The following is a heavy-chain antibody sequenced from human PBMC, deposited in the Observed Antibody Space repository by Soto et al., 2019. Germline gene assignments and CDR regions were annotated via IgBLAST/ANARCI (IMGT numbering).Heavy chain of an antibody. CDR2: ISGSGGST. J-gene: IGHJ3*02. D-gene: IGHD1-26*01. CDR3: SRMGGASSVFDI. CDR1: GFTCGGYG. V-gene: IGHV3-23*01. Sequence: FMRVCSAASGFTCGGYGMSRVSKTPGKGLEWVSAISGSGGSTYYADSVKGRFTIYRDNSKNTLYLQMNSLRAEDIVVYYCSRMGGASSVFDILRQGTMVPVSS.